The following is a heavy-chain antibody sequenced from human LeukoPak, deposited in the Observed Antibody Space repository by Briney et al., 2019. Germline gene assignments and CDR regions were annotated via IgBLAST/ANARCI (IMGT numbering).Heavy chain of an antibody. CDR1: GFSFNTHS. J-gene: IGHJ4*02. CDR3: ANSYSSSSAFYFDY. V-gene: IGHV3-23*01. D-gene: IGHD6-6*01. Sequence: PGGSLRLSCAASGFSFNTHSMNWVRQTPGKGLEWVSSISDSGSNTYYAGSVTGRFTISRDNSKNTVYLQLNSLRAEDTAIYYCANSYSSSSAFYFDYWGQGTLVTVSS. CDR2: ISDSGSNT.